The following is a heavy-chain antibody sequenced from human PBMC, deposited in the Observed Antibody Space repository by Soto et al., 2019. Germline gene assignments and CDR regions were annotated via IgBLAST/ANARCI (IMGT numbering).Heavy chain of an antibody. CDR1: GFGLTAYG. CDR2: MSNDGNNQ. D-gene: IGHD2-8*01. CDR3: ESGFCPNRVSYYFLDL. J-gene: IGHJ5*02. V-gene: IGHV3-30*03. Sequence: GGSLRLSSAASGFGLTAYGMPGLGQAPGKGREWVAVMSNDGNNQFYADYGRARFIISRNTSNNTPILQMTSLSPVDTAVYHFESGFCPNRVSYYFLDLWGQGALVTVSS.